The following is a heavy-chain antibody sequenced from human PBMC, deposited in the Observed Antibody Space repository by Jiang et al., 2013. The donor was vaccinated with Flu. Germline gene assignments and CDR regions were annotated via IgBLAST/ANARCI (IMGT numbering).Heavy chain of an antibody. D-gene: IGHD2-15*01. Sequence: GSGLVKPSQTLSLTCTVSGGSISSGGYYWSWIRQHPGKGLEWIGYIYYSGSTYYNPSLKSRVTISLDTSKNQFSLKLSSVTAADTAVYYCARDIVVVVAGRRGFGMDVWGQGTTVT. CDR1: GGSISSGGYY. V-gene: IGHV4-31*03. CDR2: IYYSGST. J-gene: IGHJ6*02. CDR3: ARDIVVVVAGRRGFGMDV.